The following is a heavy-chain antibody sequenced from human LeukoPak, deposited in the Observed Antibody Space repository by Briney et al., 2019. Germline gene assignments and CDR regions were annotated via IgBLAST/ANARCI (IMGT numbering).Heavy chain of an antibody. CDR1: GGSFSGYY. CDR3: ARQKVAVDY. Sequence: SETLSLTCAVYGGSFSGYYWSWIRQPPGKGLEWIGSIYYSGSTYYNPSLKSRVTISVDTSKNQFSLKLSSVTAADTAVYYCARQKVAVDYWGQGTLVTVSS. V-gene: IGHV4-34*01. D-gene: IGHD2-15*01. CDR2: IYYSGST. J-gene: IGHJ4*02.